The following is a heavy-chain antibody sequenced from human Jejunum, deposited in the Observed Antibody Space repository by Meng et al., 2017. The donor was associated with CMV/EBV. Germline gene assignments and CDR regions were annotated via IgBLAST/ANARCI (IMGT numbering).Heavy chain of an antibody. D-gene: IGHD3-3*01. J-gene: IGHJ4*02. CDR2: IYYTGTT. Sequence: PDSGPGLVKPSESLPLTCSVSSESITNNRPFWGWIRQSPGKGLEWIGTIYYTGTTYNNPSLKSRVAISIDTSKNQFSLKLTSVTAADTAKYYCARGIYDFWEPDYWGQGTLVTVSS. CDR1: SESITNNRPF. CDR3: ARGIYDFWEPDY. V-gene: IGHV4-39*07.